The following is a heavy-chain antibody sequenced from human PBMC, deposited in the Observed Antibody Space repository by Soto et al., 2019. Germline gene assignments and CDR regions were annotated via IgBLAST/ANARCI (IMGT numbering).Heavy chain of an antibody. Sequence: PGGSLRLSCAASGFTFTAYTISWVRQAPGKGLEWVASITRDSNHIYFADSVKGRFTLSRDNAKNSVYLQMNSLRAEDTAIYFCARPFIVGSTTLGYWGQGTLV. V-gene: IGHV3-21*01. CDR3: ARPFIVGSTTLGY. CDR1: GFTFTAYT. J-gene: IGHJ4*02. CDR2: ITRDSNHI. D-gene: IGHD1-26*01.